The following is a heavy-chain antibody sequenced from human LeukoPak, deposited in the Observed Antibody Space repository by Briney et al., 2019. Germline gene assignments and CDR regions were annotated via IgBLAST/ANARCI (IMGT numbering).Heavy chain of an antibody. CDR3: ARLNSSGHFDY. V-gene: IGHV4-39*01. CDR1: GGSISSSSYY. J-gene: IGHJ4*02. CDR2: IYYSGST. Sequence: PSETLSLTCTVSGGSISSSSYYWGWIRQPPGKGLEWIGSIYYSGSTYYNPSLKSRVTISVDTSKNQFSLKLSSVTAADTAVYYCARLNSSGHFDYWAREPWSPSPQ. D-gene: IGHD6-19*01.